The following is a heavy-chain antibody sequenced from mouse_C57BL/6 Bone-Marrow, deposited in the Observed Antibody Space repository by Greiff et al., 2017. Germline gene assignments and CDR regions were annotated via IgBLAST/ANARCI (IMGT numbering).Heavy chain of an antibody. CDR3: ARGGYDGYLVGYFDV. CDR2: IFPGSGST. D-gene: IGHD2-3*01. J-gene: IGHJ1*03. V-gene: IGHV1-56*01. Sequence: QVHVKQSGPELVRPGASVKISCKAPGYTFTSHWMQWVRQRPGQGLEWIGEIFPGSGSTYYNEKFKGKATLTVDTSSSTAYMQLSSLTSEDSAVYFCARGGYDGYLVGYFDVWGTGTTVTVSS. CDR1: GYTFTSHW.